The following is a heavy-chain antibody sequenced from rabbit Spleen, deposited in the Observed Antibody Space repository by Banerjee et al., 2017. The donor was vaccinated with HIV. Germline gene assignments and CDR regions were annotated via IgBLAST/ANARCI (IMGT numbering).Heavy chain of an antibody. CDR1: GFSFSDKAV. Sequence: QERLVESGGGLVQPGGSLKLSCTASGFSFSDKAVMCWVRQASGKGLEWIACINAITGKAVYASWAKGRFTFSKTSSTTVTLQMTSLTAADTATYFCARDLDAVIGWNFAWWGPGTLVTVS. V-gene: IGHV1S45*01. J-gene: IGHJ4*01. CDR2: INAITGKA. D-gene: IGHD1-1*01. CDR3: ARDLDAVIGWNFAW.